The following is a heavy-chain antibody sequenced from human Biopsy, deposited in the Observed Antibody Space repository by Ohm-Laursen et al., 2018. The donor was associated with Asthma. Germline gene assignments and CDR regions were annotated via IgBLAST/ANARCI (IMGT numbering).Heavy chain of an antibody. V-gene: IGHV3-30*03. J-gene: IGHJ6*02. Sequence: SLRLSCAASGFTFSNAWMSWVRQAPGKGLEWVAVISFDGIHKYYADSVKGRYTVSRDNSQNTLNLEMTSLKAEDTALYYCARVAVGSSWVYFYYGMDVWGQGTTVTVSS. CDR2: ISFDGIHK. CDR1: GFTFSNAW. CDR3: ARVAVGSSWVYFYYGMDV. D-gene: IGHD6-13*01.